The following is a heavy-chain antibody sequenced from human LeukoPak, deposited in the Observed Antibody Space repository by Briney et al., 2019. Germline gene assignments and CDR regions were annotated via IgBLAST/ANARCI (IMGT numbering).Heavy chain of an antibody. V-gene: IGHV3-23*01. D-gene: IGHD3-10*01. CDR3: ARAVTGSYYTGLGY. Sequence: PGGSLRLSCAGSGFTFSDYAMTWVRQAPGKGLEWVSGIVGSGGATYYADSVKGRFTISRDNSKNTLYLQMNSLKVEDTAIYYCARAVTGSYYTGLGYWGQGTLVSVSS. CDR2: IVGSGGAT. J-gene: IGHJ4*02. CDR1: GFTFSDYA.